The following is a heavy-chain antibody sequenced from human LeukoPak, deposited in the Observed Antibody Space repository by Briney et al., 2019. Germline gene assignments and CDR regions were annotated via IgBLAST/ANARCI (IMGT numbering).Heavy chain of an antibody. CDR1: GYTFTGYY. J-gene: IGHJ4*02. Sequence: ASVEVSCKASGYTFTGYYMHWVRQAPGQGLEWMGWINPNSGGTNYAQKFQGRVTMTRDTSISTAYMELSRLRSDDTAVYYCASEYCSGGSCYSRYWGQGTLVTVSS. V-gene: IGHV1-2*02. CDR3: ASEYCSGGSCYSRY. D-gene: IGHD2-15*01. CDR2: INPNSGGT.